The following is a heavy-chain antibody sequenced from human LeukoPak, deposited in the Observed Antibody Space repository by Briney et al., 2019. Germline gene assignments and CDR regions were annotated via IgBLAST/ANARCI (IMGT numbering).Heavy chain of an antibody. V-gene: IGHV3-48*03. D-gene: IGHD5-12*01. Sequence: PGGSLRLSCAASGFTFSSYEMNWVRQAPGKGLEWVSYISSSGSTIYYADSVKGRFTISRDNAKNSLYLQMNSLRAEDTAVYYCATDKWLRNYYYYYMDVWGKGTTVTVSS. CDR3: ATDKWLRNYYYYYMDV. CDR2: ISSSGSTI. CDR1: GFTFSSYE. J-gene: IGHJ6*03.